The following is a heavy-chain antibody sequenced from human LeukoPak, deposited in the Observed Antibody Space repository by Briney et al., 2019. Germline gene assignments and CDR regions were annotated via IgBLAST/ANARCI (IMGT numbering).Heavy chain of an antibody. Sequence: GGSLRLSCAASGFTFSDYYMGWIRQAPAQGLEGISHISRSGRIIYYADSVKGRFTIARDNANNSLSLQMNSLSAEDTAVYYCARDFGVIRRSWGQGTLVSVSS. CDR1: GFTFSDYY. CDR3: ARDFGVIRRS. CDR2: ISRSGRII. V-gene: IGHV3-11*04. D-gene: IGHD3-3*01. J-gene: IGHJ5*02.